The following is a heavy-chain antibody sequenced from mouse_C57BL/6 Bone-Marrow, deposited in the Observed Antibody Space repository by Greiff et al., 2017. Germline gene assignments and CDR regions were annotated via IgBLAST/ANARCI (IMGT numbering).Heavy chain of an antibody. J-gene: IGHJ2*01. V-gene: IGHV5-6*02. CDR1: GFTFSSYG. Sequence: DVKLVESGGDLVKPGGSLKLSCAASGFTFSSYGMSWVRQTPDKRLEWVATISSGGSYTYYPDSVKGRYTISRDNAKNTLYLQMSSLKSEDTAMYYCARYYDDYFDYWGRGTTLTVSS. CDR2: ISSGGSYT. CDR3: ARYYDDYFDY. D-gene: IGHD2-4*01.